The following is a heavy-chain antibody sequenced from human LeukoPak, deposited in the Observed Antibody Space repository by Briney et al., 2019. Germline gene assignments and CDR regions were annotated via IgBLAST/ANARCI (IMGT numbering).Heavy chain of an antibody. CDR2: ISSSGSTI. D-gene: IGHD6-6*01. J-gene: IGHJ5*02. CDR1: GFTFSSYE. CDR3: ARDKYSSLGLWFDP. Sequence: GGSLRLSCAASGFTFSSYEMNWVRQAPGKGLEWVSYISSSGSTIYYADSVKGRFTISRDNAKNSLYLQMNSLRAEDTAVYYCARDKYSSLGLWFDPWGQGTLVTVSS. V-gene: IGHV3-48*03.